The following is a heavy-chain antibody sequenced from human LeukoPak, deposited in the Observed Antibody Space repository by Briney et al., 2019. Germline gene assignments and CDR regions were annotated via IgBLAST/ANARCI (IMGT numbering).Heavy chain of an antibody. D-gene: IGHD2-2*01. CDR1: GYTFTSYG. CDR3: ATDFVPAATVSDY. J-gene: IGHJ4*02. CDR2: ISAYNGNT. Sequence: ASVKVSCKASGYTFTSYGISWVRQAPGQGLEWMGWISAYNGNTNYAQKFQGRVTMTEDTSTDTAYMELSSLRSEDTAVYYCATDFVPAATVSDYWGQGTLVTVSS. V-gene: IGHV1-18*01.